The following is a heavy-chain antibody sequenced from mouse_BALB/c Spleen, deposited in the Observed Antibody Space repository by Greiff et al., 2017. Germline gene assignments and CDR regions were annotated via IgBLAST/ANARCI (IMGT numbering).Heavy chain of an antibody. CDR3: ARYYYGSSPWFAY. D-gene: IGHD1-1*01. CDR1: GFTFSSYA. CDR2: ISSGGSYT. V-gene: IGHV5-9-4*01. Sequence: EVQLVESGGGLVKPGGSLKLSCAASGFTFSSYAMSWVRQSPEKRLEWVAEISSGGSYTYYPDTVTGRFTISRDNAKNTLYLEMSSLRSEDTAMYYCARYYYGSSPWFAYWGQGTLVTVSA. J-gene: IGHJ3*01.